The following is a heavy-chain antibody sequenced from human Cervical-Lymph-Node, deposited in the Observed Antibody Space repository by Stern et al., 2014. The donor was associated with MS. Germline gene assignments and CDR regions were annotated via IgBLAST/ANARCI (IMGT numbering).Heavy chain of an antibody. D-gene: IGHD2-15*01. CDR1: GYTFTSYG. Sequence: QVQLQQSGAEAKKPGASVNVSCKASGYTFTSYGISWVRQAPGEGLEGVRWISAYNGNTNYAQKLQGRVTMTTDTSTSTAYMELRSLRSDDTAVYYCARGLLGSENAFDIWGQGTMVTVSS. CDR2: ISAYNGNT. V-gene: IGHV1-18*01. CDR3: ARGLLGSENAFDI. J-gene: IGHJ3*02.